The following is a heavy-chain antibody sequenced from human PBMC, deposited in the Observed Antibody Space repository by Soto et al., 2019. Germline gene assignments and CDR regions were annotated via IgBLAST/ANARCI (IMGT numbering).Heavy chain of an antibody. J-gene: IGHJ4*02. CDR2: IWYDGSNK. D-gene: IGHD6-13*01. CDR3: ARAPIAAAGTGFDY. Sequence: QVQLVESGGGVVQPGRSLRLSCAASGFTFSSYGMHWVRQAPGKGLEWVAVIWYDGSNKYYADSVKGRFTISRDNSKNTLYLQMNSPRAEDTAVYYCARAPIAAAGTGFDYWGQGTLVTVSS. V-gene: IGHV3-33*01. CDR1: GFTFSSYG.